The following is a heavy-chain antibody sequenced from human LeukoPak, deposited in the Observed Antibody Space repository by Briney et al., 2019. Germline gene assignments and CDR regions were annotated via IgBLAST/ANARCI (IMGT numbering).Heavy chain of an antibody. CDR1: GFTFSDYY. Sequence: GGSLRLSCAASGFTFSDYYMSWIRQAPGKGLEWVSYISSSGSTIYYADSVKGRFTISRDNAKNSLYLQMNSLRAEDTAVYYCARELPLTIFGVANGMDVWGQGTTVIVSS. V-gene: IGHV3-11*04. D-gene: IGHD3-3*01. CDR3: ARELPLTIFGVANGMDV. J-gene: IGHJ6*02. CDR2: ISSSGSTI.